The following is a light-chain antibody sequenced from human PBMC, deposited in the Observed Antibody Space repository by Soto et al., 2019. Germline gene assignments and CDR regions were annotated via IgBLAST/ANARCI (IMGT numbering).Light chain of an antibody. CDR2: SNN. V-gene: IGLV1-44*01. CDR3: AAWDDSLSAYV. Sequence: QSVLTQPPSASGAPGQRVIVSCSGGSSNVGSNSVNWYQHLPGSAPKLLIFSNNQRSSGVPDRLSGSKSGTSASLAIGGLQSDDEADYYCAAWDDSLSAYVFGSGTKLTVL. CDR1: SSNVGSNS. J-gene: IGLJ1*01.